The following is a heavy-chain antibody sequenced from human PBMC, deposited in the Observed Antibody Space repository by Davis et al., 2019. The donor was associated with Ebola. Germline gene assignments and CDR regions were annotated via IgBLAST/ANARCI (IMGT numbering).Heavy chain of an antibody. Sequence: GESLKISCAASGFTFSSYAMSWVRQAPGKGLEWVSAISGSGGSTYYADSVKGRFTISRDNSKNTLYPQMNSLRAEDTAVYYCAKKHDLYFDYWGQGTLVTVSS. J-gene: IGHJ4*02. CDR3: AKKHDLYFDY. V-gene: IGHV3-23*01. D-gene: IGHD3/OR15-3a*01. CDR1: GFTFSSYA. CDR2: ISGSGGST.